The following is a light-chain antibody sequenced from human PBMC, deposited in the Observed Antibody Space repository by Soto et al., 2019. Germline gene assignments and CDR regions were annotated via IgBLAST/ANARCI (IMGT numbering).Light chain of an antibody. V-gene: IGKV1D-12*01. CDR2: DAS. CDR1: QGIRW. CDR3: QQANSFPLT. Sequence: DIQLTQSPSSVRASDGYRFTMTFRASQGIRWLAWYQQKLGKAPNLLIYDASTLQTGVPSRFSGSGSGTDFTLSISSLQTEDFAIYYCQQANSFPLTFAGGTKVDIK. J-gene: IGKJ4*01.